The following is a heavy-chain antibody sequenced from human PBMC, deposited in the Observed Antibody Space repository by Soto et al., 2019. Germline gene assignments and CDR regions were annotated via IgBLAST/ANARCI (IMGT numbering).Heavy chain of an antibody. CDR3: ARNSDYYGMEV. CDR1: VCSISSSNW. Sequence: SETLSLTCAFSVCSISSSNWWGWIGQPPGKGLEWIGYIYYSGSTYYNPSLKSRVTMSVDTSKNQFSLKLSSVTAVDTAVYYCARNSDYYGMEVLGQGTRVIVSS. J-gene: IGHJ6*01. V-gene: IGHV4-28*01. CDR2: IYYSGST.